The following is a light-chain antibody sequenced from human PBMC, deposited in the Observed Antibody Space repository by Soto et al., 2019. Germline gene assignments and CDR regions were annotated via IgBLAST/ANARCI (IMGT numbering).Light chain of an antibody. CDR2: QVS. J-gene: IGKJ1*01. CDR3: VQGRHWPPT. Sequence: DAVMTQSPLSRPVTLGQPSSISCRSNEILVYSDGNTYLNWFQQRPGQSPRRLLYQVSKRDSGVPDRFSGSGSGTDFTLKISRVEADDVGIYFCVQGRHWPPTFGQGTKVDI. CDR1: EILVYSDGNTY. V-gene: IGKV2-30*01.